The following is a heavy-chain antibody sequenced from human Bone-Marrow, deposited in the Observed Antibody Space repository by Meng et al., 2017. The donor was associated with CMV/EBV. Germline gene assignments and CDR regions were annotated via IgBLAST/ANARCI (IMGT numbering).Heavy chain of an antibody. V-gene: IGHV3-30*02. Sequence: GESLKISCAASGFTFSSYSMNWVRQPPGKGLQWVAFIRYDGSHQYYEDSVKGRFTISRDNSRNTLYLQMNSLRTDDTAVYYCARGEAGTHFDNWGQGTLVTVSS. J-gene: IGHJ4*02. CDR2: IRYDGSHQ. CDR1: GFTFSSYS. D-gene: IGHD6-13*01. CDR3: ARGEAGTHFDN.